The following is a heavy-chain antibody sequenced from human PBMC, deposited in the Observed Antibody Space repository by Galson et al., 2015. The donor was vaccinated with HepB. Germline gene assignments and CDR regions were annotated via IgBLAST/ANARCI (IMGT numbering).Heavy chain of an antibody. J-gene: IGHJ5*02. CDR3: AKDPGRAVITSSKWFDP. CDR1: GFDFSRSG. Sequence: SLRLSCAASGFDFSRSGMHWVRQAPGKGLEWVAVISYDGDNKEYAESVKGRFTISRDNFKNTLYLEMNNLRKADTAMYYCAKDPGRAVITSSKWFDPWGQGALFTVSS. V-gene: IGHV3-30*18. CDR2: ISYDGDNK. D-gene: IGHD4-23*01.